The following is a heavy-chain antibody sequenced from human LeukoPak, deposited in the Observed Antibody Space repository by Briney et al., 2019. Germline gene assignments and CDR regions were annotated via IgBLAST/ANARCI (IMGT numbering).Heavy chain of an antibody. CDR2: ISSSSSYI. V-gene: IGHV3-21*01. CDR1: GFTFSSYS. J-gene: IGHJ4*02. Sequence: GGSLRLSCAASGFTFSSYSMNWVRQAPGKGLEWVSSISSSSSYIYYADSVKGRFTISRDNAKNSLYLQMNSPRAEDTAVYYCARALRFLEWLSSVDYWGQGTLVTVSS. CDR3: ARALRFLEWLSSVDY. D-gene: IGHD3-3*01.